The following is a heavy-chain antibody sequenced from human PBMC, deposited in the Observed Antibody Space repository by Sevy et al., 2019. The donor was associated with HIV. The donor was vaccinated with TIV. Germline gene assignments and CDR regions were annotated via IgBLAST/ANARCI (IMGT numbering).Heavy chain of an antibody. CDR1: GYSFTSYW. V-gene: IGHV5-51*01. CDR2: IYPGDSDT. Sequence: GGSLRLSCKGSGYSFTSYWIGWVRQMPGKGLEWMGIIYPGDSDTRYSPSFQGQVTISADKSISTAYLQWSSLKASDTAMYYCARTHYDFWSGYYTDYWGQGTLVTVSS. CDR3: ARTHYDFWSGYYTDY. J-gene: IGHJ4*02. D-gene: IGHD3-3*01.